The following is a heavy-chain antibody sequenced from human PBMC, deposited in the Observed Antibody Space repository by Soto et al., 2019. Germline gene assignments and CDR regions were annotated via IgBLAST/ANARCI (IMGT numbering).Heavy chain of an antibody. D-gene: IGHD2-21*02. Sequence: QVQLVQSGAEVKKPGSSVKVSYKASGGTFSSYAISWVRQAPGQGLEWMGGIIPIFGTANYAQKFQGRVTITADESTSTAYMELSSLRSEDTAVYYCAREGSYCGGDCYHYFDYWGQGTLVTVSS. V-gene: IGHV1-69*01. J-gene: IGHJ4*02. CDR2: IIPIFGTA. CDR1: GGTFSSYA. CDR3: AREGSYCGGDCYHYFDY.